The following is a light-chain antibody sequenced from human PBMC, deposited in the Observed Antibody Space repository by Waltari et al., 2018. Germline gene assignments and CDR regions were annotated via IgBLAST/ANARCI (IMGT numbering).Light chain of an antibody. V-gene: IGLV2-23*01. J-gene: IGLJ2*01. Sequence: QSALTQPAPVSGSPGQSVTISCTGTGSDVGIYNLVSCYQPYPGKAPKVMSYDDNRRPSGVSDRFSGSKSGNTAYLTISGVQAEDEADYYCCSSAGSYTCVFGGGTKLTVL. CDR2: DDN. CDR3: CSSAGSYTCV. CDR1: GSDVGIYNL.